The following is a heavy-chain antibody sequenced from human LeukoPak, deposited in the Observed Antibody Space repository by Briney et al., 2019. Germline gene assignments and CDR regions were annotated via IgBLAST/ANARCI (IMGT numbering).Heavy chain of an antibody. Sequence: GGSLRLSCAASGFTFDDYGMSWVRQAPGKGLEWVSGINWNGGSTGYADSVKVRFTISRDNAKNSLYLQMNSLRAEDTALYYCARRDIVVVPAAIFGAFDIWGQGTMVTVSS. CDR2: INWNGGST. J-gene: IGHJ3*02. D-gene: IGHD2-2*02. CDR1: GFTFDDYG. V-gene: IGHV3-20*04. CDR3: ARRDIVVVPAAIFGAFDI.